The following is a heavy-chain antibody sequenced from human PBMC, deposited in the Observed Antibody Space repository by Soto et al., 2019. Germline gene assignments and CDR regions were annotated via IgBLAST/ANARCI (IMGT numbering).Heavy chain of an antibody. CDR2: ISTGGSTI. D-gene: IGHD6-13*01. CDR1: GFTFSSFQ. Sequence: EVQLVESGGGLVQPGGSLRLSCAASGFTFSSFQMSWVRQAPGKGLEWISYISTGGSTIYYVDSVKGRFTISRDNAKNSLYLQMNSLRAEDTAVYYCARSPKGAAADSEGFDYWGQGTLVTVSS. CDR3: ARSPKGAAADSEGFDY. J-gene: IGHJ4*02. V-gene: IGHV3-48*03.